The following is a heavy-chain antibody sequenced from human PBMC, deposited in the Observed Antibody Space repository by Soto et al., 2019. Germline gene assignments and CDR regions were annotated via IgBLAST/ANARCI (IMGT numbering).Heavy chain of an antibody. CDR1: GFSFSDYS. CDR2: IDLSGTKT. D-gene: IGHD4-17*01. V-gene: IGHV3-23*03. J-gene: IGHJ4*02. CDR3: AKEMTTVQIDY. Sequence: GGSLRLSCAASGFSFSDYSMNWVRQAPGKGLEWVAFIDLSGTKTDYTESVKGRFTISRDNSKNTLYLQMNSLRAEDTAVYYCAKEMTTVQIDYWGQGTLVTVSS.